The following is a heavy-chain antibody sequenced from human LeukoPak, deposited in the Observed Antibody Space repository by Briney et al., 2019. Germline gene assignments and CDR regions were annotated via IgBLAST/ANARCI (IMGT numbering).Heavy chain of an antibody. CDR3: ARGSGSYYVAMDY. CDR1: GFTFSSYG. J-gene: IGHJ4*02. Sequence: GFLRLSCAASGFTFSSYGMHWVRQAPGNGLEWVAVIWYDGSNKYYADSVKGRFTISRDNSKNTLYLQMNSLRAEDTAVYYCARGSGSYYVAMDYWGQGTLVTVSS. D-gene: IGHD1-26*01. CDR2: IWYDGSNK. V-gene: IGHV3-33*01.